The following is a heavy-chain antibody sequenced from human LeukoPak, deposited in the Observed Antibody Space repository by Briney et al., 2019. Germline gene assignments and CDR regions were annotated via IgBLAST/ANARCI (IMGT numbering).Heavy chain of an antibody. CDR2: ISSSSSYI. CDR1: GFTFSNYT. J-gene: IGHJ4*02. Sequence: GGSLRLSCAASGFTFSNYTMIWVRQAPGKGLEWVSGISSSSSYIYYADSVKGRFTISRDNSKNTLYLQMNSLRAEDTAVYYCASFSYGGGYWGQGTLVTVSS. D-gene: IGHD5-18*01. CDR3: ASFSYGGGY. V-gene: IGHV3-21*01.